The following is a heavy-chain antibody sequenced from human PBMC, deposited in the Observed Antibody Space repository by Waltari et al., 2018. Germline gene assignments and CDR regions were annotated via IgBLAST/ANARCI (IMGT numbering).Heavy chain of an antibody. CDR2: INPNIGAT. J-gene: IGHJ6*03. CDR3: ARDLSWYFYMDI. Sequence: QVQLVQSGAEVKKSGASVKFCCQASGYSFTTYYIHWVRQAPGQGLEWMGRINPNIGATNYAQRFQGRVTLTRDTAINTAYMELRGLRFDDTAVYFCARDLSWYFYMDIWGKGTAVTVSS. CDR1: GYSFTTYY. V-gene: IGHV1-2*06.